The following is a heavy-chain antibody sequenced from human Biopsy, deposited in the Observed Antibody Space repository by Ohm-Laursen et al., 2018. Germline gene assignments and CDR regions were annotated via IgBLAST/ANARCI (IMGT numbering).Heavy chain of an antibody. CDR2: INHRGST. CDR3: ARAVDYYDPYYYYGLDV. V-gene: IGHV4-34*01. D-gene: IGHD3-16*01. J-gene: IGHJ6*02. Sequence: GTLSLTCSVYGGSFSGYYWSWIRQPPGKGLEWIGEINHRGSTNYDPSLKSRVTISVDTSKNQFSLKLRSVTAADTAVYYCARAVDYYDPYYYYGLDVWGQGTTVTVSS. CDR1: GGSFSGYY.